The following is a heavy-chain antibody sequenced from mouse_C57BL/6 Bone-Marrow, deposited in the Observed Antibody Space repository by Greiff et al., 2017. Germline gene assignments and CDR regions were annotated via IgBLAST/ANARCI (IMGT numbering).Heavy chain of an antibody. CDR1: GYTFTSYW. CDR3: ARNYYDGSSFYFDY. CDR2: IYPGSGST. V-gene: IGHV1-55*01. D-gene: IGHD1-1*01. Sequence: QVQLQQPGAELVKPGASVKMSCKASGYTFTSYWITWVKQRPGQGLEWIGDIYPGSGSTNYNEKFKSKATLTVDTSSSTAYMQLSSLTSEDSAVYYCARNYYDGSSFYFDYWGQGTTLTVSS. J-gene: IGHJ2*01.